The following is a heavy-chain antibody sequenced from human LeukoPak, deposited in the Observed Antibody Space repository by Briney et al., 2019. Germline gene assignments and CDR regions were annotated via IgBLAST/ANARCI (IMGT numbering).Heavy chain of an antibody. D-gene: IGHD1-1*01. J-gene: IGHJ4*02. Sequence: PGGSLRLSCAASGLTFSGSYMSWIRQAPGKGLECISYISSSSSYTDYADSVKGRFTISRDNAKNSLYLQMNSLRAEDTAVYYCARENWKSIDYWGQGTLVTVSS. CDR3: ARENWKSIDY. CDR1: GLTFSGSY. CDR2: ISSSSSYT. V-gene: IGHV3-11*05.